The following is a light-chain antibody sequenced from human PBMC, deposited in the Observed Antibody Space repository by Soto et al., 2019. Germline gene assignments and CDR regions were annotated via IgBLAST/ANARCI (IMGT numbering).Light chain of an antibody. Sequence: EIVMRQSPATLSVSPGERATLSCRASQTVLSNLAWYQQKPGQSPRLLIYGASTRATGIPARFSGSGSGTEFTLTISSLQSEDFAVYYCQQYNNWPQTFGQGTKVDIK. V-gene: IGKV3-15*01. J-gene: IGKJ1*01. CDR1: QTVLSN. CDR3: QQYNNWPQT. CDR2: GAS.